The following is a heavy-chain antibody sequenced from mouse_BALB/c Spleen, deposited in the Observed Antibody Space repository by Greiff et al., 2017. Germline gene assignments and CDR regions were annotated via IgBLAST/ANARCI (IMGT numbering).Heavy chain of an antibody. Sequence: EVNLVESGGDLVKPGGSLKLSCAASGFTFSSYGMSWVRQTPDKRLEWVATISSGGSYTYYPDSVKGRFTISRDNAKNTLYLQMSSLKSEDTAMYYCARDLRPSFDYWGQGTTLTVSS. D-gene: IGHD2-12*01. V-gene: IGHV5-6*01. J-gene: IGHJ2*01. CDR2: ISSGGSYT. CDR3: ARDLRPSFDY. CDR1: GFTFSSYG.